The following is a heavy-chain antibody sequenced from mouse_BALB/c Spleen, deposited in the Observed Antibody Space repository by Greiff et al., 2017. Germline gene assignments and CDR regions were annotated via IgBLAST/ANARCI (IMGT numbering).Heavy chain of an antibody. CDR1: GYTFTSYW. Sequence: DLVKPGASVKLSCKASGYTFTSYWINWINQRPGQGLEWIGRIAPGSGSTYYNEMFKGKATLTVDTSSSTAYIQLSSLSSEDSAVYFCAREGDGNFVFDYWGQGTTLTVSS. CDR2: IAPGSGST. CDR3: AREGDGNFVFDY. V-gene: IGHV1S41*01. J-gene: IGHJ2*01. D-gene: IGHD2-1*01.